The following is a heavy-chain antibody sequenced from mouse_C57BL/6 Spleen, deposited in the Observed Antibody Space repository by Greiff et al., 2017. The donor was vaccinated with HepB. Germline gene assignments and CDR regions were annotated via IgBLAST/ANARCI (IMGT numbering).Heavy chain of an antibody. CDR2: IRSKSNNYAT. Sequence: GGGLVQPKGSLTLSCAASGFSFNTYAMNWVRQAPGKGLEWVARIRSKSNNYATYYADSVKDRFTISRDDSESMLYLQMNNLKTEDTAMYYCVRHPGAMDYWGQGTSVTVSS. J-gene: IGHJ4*01. V-gene: IGHV10-1*01. CDR1: GFSFNTYA. CDR3: VRHPGAMDY.